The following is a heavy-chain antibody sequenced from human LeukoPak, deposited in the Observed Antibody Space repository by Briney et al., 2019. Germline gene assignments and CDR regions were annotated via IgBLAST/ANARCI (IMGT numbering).Heavy chain of an antibody. CDR1: GGSISSSGYY. D-gene: IGHD3-3*01. J-gene: IGHJ5*02. V-gene: IGHV4-39*01. Sequence: SETLSLTCTVSGGSISSSGYYWGWIRQPPGKGLEWIGSIYYSGSTYYNPSLKSRVTISVDTSKNQFSLKLSSVTAADTAVYYCARPYYDFWSGYHIVGFDPWGQGTLVTVSS. CDR3: ARPYYDFWSGYHIVGFDP. CDR2: IYYSGST.